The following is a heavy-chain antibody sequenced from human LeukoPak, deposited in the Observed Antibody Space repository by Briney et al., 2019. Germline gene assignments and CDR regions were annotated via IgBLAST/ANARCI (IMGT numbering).Heavy chain of an antibody. J-gene: IGHJ2*01. Sequence: GRSLRLSCAASGFTFSSYGMHWVRQAPGKGLEWVAIISYDGSNKYHADSVKGRFTISRDNSKNTLYLQMDRLRAEDTAVYHCAKDLANWLLRGNWYFDLWGRGTLVTVSS. CDR1: GFTFSSYG. D-gene: IGHD7-27*01. CDR3: AKDLANWLLRGNWYFDL. V-gene: IGHV3-30*18. CDR2: ISYDGSNK.